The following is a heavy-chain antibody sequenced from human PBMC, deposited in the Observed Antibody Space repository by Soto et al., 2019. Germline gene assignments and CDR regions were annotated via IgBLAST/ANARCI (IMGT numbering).Heavy chain of an antibody. CDR2: IYWNDDK. CDR3: AHRRHDSCGFNWLEL. D-gene: IGHD3-22*01. V-gene: IGHV2-5*01. Sequence: QITLKESGPTLVQPTQTLTLTCTFSGFSLSTSGVGVGWIRQPPGKALEWLALIYWNDDKRYRPSLKSSLTITKDISKNQVVRTVTNVDPVDTVIYFCAHRRHDSCGFNWLELWGQGTLVTVSS. J-gene: IGHJ5*02. CDR1: GFSLSTSGVG.